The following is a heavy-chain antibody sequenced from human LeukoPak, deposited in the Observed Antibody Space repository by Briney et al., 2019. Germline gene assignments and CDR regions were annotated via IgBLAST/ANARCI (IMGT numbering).Heavy chain of an antibody. CDR3: ARSPHALWFGGGAFDF. J-gene: IGHJ4*02. D-gene: IGHD3-10*01. Sequence: GGSLRVSCAASGFNVSAKSMSWVRQPPEKGLECVSVIYSTGITAYADSVKGRFSISRDNSKNTLALQMSSLRVEDTAVYYCARSPHALWFGGGAFDFWGQGTRVTVSS. CDR2: IYSTGIT. CDR1: GFNVSAKS. V-gene: IGHV3-53*01.